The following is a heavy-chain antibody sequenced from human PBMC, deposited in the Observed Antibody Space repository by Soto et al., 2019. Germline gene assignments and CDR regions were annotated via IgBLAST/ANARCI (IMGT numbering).Heavy chain of an antibody. J-gene: IGHJ6*02. CDR2: IYYSGST. D-gene: IGHD3-3*01. Sequence: SETLSLTCTVSGGSISSYYWSWIRQPPGKGLEWIGYIYYSGSTDYNPSLKSRVTISVDTSKNQFSLKLSSVTAADTAVYYCARAPSGSYDFWSGDYYYYGMDVWGQGTTVTVSS. V-gene: IGHV4-59*01. CDR1: GGSISSYY. CDR3: ARAPSGSYDFWSGDYYYYGMDV.